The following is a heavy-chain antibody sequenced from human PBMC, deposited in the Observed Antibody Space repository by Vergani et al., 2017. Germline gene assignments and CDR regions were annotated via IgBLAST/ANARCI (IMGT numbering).Heavy chain of an antibody. D-gene: IGHD3-9*01. Sequence: EVQLLESGGGLVQPGGSLRLTCAASEFTFSNYAMNWVRQAPGKGLEWVSGISGSGVSAYYTDSVKGRSTISRDNAQNTLYLQMNSLRVEDTGVYYCARARCIETCYMSNWLDSWGQGTLVTVSS. CDR2: ISGSGVSA. CDR3: ARARCIETCYMSNWLDS. J-gene: IGHJ5*01. V-gene: IGHV3-23*01. CDR1: EFTFSNYA.